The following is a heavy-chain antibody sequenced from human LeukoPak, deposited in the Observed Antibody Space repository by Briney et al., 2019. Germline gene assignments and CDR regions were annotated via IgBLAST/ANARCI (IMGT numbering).Heavy chain of an antibody. CDR2: ISYDGSDE. CDR3: ARGSGYNYGNFDY. CDR1: GFTFSNYG. V-gene: IGHV3-30*03. Sequence: GGSLRLSCAASGFTFSNYGIHWVRQAPGKGLEWVAVISYDGSDEYYADSVKGRFTISRDNSKNTLDLQMNSLRAEDTAVYYCARGSGYNYGNFDYWGQGTLVTVSS. J-gene: IGHJ4*02. D-gene: IGHD5-18*01.